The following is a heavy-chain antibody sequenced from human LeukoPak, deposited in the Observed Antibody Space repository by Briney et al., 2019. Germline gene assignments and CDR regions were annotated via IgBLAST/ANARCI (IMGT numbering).Heavy chain of an antibody. D-gene: IGHD3-10*01. J-gene: IGHJ4*02. CDR2: INPIFGTA. CDR1: GGTFSSYG. CDR3: AREAEATMVRGVTFDY. V-gene: IGHV1-69*13. Sequence: ASVKVSCKTSGGTFSSYGISWVRQAPGQGPEWMGGINPIFGTANYAEKFQGRVTITADESTSTDYMELSRLRYDDTAVYYCAREAEATMVRGVTFDYRGQGTLVTVSS.